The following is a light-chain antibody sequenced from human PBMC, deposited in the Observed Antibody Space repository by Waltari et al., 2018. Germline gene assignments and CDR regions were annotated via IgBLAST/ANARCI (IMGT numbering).Light chain of an antibody. CDR2: GAS. CDR1: QGSSNY. Sequence: DIQMTQSPSAMSASVGDRVTITCRASQGSSNYLAWFQQKPGKVPKRLIYGASSLQSGVPSTFSGSGSGTEFTLTISSLQPEDFATYYCLQYNSYPLTFGGGTKVEIK. V-gene: IGKV1-17*03. J-gene: IGKJ4*01. CDR3: LQYNSYPLT.